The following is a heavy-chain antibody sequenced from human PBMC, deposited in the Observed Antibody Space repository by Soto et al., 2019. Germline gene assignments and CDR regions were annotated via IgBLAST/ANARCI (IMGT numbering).Heavy chain of an antibody. CDR3: ARHSNSRLVAPFDC. Sequence: SETLSLTCTVSGGSISSGDYYWSWIRQPPGKGLEWIGYIYYSGSTYYNPSLKSRVTISVDTSKNQFSLKLSSVTAADTAVYCCARHSNSRLVAPFDCCGQGALVTVSS. V-gene: IGHV4-30-4*01. J-gene: IGHJ4*02. D-gene: IGHD3-16*01. CDR2: IYYSGST. CDR1: GGSISSGDYY.